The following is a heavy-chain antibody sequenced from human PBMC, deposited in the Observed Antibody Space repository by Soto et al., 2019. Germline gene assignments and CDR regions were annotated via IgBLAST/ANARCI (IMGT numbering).Heavy chain of an antibody. CDR1: GGTFSSYA. V-gene: IGHV1-69*06. J-gene: IGHJ3*02. Sequence: QVQLVQSGAEVKKPGSSVKVSCKASGGTFSSYAISWVRQAPGQGLEWMGGIIPIFGTANYAQKFQGRVTITADKSTSTAYMELSILRSEDTAVYYCARDVGDIVVVPAAWPSDAFDIWGQGTMVTVSS. D-gene: IGHD2-2*01. CDR2: IIPIFGTA. CDR3: ARDVGDIVVVPAAWPSDAFDI.